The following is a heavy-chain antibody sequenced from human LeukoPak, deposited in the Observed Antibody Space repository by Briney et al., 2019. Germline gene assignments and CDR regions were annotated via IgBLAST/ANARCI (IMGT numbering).Heavy chain of an antibody. D-gene: IGHD3-16*01. CDR3: ARRRMITDY. CDR1: GFTFGDYA. CDR2: IRSKAYGGTT. V-gene: IGHV3-49*03. Sequence: GGSLRLSCTASGFTFGDYAMSWFRQAPGKGLEWVGFIRSKAYGGTTEYAASVKGRFTISRDDSKSIAYLQMNSLKTEDAALYYCARRRMITDYWGQGTLVTVSS. J-gene: IGHJ4*02.